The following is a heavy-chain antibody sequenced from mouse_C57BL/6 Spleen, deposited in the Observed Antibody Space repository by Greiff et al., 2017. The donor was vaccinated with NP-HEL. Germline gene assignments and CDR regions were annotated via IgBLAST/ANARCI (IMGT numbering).Heavy chain of an antibody. CDR3: TRRGSSLFDY. CDR2: IDPETGGT. Sequence: QVQLKESGAELVRPGASVTLSCKASGYTFTDYEMHWVKQTPVHGLEWIGAIDPETGGTAYNQKFKGKAILTADKSSSTAYMELRSLTSEDSAVYYCTRRGSSLFDYWGQGTTLTVSS. V-gene: IGHV1-15*01. CDR1: GYTFTDYE. J-gene: IGHJ2*01. D-gene: IGHD1-1*01.